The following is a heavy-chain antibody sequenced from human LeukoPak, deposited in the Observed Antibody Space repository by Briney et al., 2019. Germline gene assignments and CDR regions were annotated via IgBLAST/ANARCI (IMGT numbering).Heavy chain of an antibody. J-gene: IGHJ3*01. CDR2: IYSGGST. V-gene: IGHV3-23*03. CDR3: ARSSYSSSSSV. D-gene: IGHD6-6*01. CDR1: GFTFISYA. Sequence: GGSLSLSCAASGFTFISYAMSWVRQAPGKGLEWVSVIYSGGSTYYADSVKGRFTISRDNAKNSLYLQINSLRAEDTAVYYCARSSYSSSSSVWGQGRMVTVSS.